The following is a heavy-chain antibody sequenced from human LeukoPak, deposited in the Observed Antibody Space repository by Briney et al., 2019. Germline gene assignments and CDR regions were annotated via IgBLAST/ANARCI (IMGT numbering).Heavy chain of an antibody. CDR3: ARDGDYGEGYFDY. V-gene: IGHV3-21*01. CDR2: ISSSSSYI. J-gene: IGHJ4*02. D-gene: IGHD4-17*01. CDR1: GFTFSSYS. Sequence: GGSLRLSCAASGFTFSSYSMNWVRQAPGRGLEWVSSISSSSSYIYYADSVKGRFTISRDNAKNSLYLQMNSLRAEDTAVYYCARDGDYGEGYFDYWGQGTLVTVSS.